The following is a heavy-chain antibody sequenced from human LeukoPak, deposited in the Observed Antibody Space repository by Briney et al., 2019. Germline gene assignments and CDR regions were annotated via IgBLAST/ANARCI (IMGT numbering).Heavy chain of an antibody. V-gene: IGHV3-23*01. Sequence: PGGSLRISCVASEFTFSSHAMNWVRQAPGKGLEWVSSISGGGESTYYADSVKGRFTVSRDNSKNTLYLQINSLRGEDTAVYYCAKGKYSSGGVPDYWGQGTLVTVSS. CDR2: ISGGGEST. J-gene: IGHJ4*02. D-gene: IGHD6-19*01. CDR3: AKGKYSSGGVPDY. CDR1: EFTFSSHA.